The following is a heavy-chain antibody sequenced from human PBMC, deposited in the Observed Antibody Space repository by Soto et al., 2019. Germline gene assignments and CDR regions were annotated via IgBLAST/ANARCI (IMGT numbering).Heavy chain of an antibody. CDR2: IYTSGTT. J-gene: IGHJ4*02. Sequence: SETLSLTCTVSGRSMSGYYWSWIRQPAGERLEWIGRIYTSGTTDFNPSLKGRVTMSVDTSKDQFSLKLTSVTAADTALYYCAREDYYDTGYYVVWGQGTQVTVSS. CDR3: AREDYYDTGYYVV. CDR1: GRSMSGYY. D-gene: IGHD3-9*01. V-gene: IGHV4-4*07.